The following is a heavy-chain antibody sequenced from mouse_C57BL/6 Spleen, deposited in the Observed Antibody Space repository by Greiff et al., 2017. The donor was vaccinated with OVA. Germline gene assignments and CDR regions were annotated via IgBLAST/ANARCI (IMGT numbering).Heavy chain of an antibody. J-gene: IGHJ2*01. CDR2: IDPSDSYT. CDR3: ARVGTDD. V-gene: IGHV1-50*01. D-gene: IGHD3-3*01. Sequence: VQLQQPGAELVKPGASVKLSCKASGYTFTSYWMQWVKQRPGQGLEWIGEIDPSDSYTTYNQKFKGKATLTEDTSSSTAYMQLSSLTSEDSAVYYCARVGTDDWGKGTTLTVSS. CDR1: GYTFTSYW.